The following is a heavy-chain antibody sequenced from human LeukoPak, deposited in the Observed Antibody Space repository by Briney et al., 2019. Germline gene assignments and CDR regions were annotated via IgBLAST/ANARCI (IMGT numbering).Heavy chain of an antibody. V-gene: IGHV3-7*01. CDR2: IKQDGSQK. J-gene: IGHJ6*03. Sequence: GGSLRLSCAASGFTFSSYWMTWVRQAPGKGLEWVANIKQDGSQKDYVDSVKGRFTISRDNAKNSLYLQMNSLRAEDTAVYYCARNYFDSSGFYYYYYYYYMDVWGKGTTVTVSS. CDR1: GFTFSSYW. D-gene: IGHD3-22*01. CDR3: ARNYFDSSGFYYYYYYYYMDV.